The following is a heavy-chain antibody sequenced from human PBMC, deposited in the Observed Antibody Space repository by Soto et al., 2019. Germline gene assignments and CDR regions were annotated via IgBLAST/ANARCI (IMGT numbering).Heavy chain of an antibody. Sequence: SETLSLTCTVSGGSISSYYWSWIRQPPGKGLEWIGYIYYSGSTNYNPSLKSRVTISVDTSKNQFSLKLSSVTAADTAVYYCARGSTGFYSKLSGMDVWGQGTTVTVSS. CDR3: ARGSTGFYSKLSGMDV. CDR2: IYYSGST. CDR1: GGSISSYY. J-gene: IGHJ6*02. V-gene: IGHV4-59*01. D-gene: IGHD4-4*01.